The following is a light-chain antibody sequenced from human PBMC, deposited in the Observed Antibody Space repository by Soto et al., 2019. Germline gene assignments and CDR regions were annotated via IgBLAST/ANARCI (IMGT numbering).Light chain of an antibody. J-gene: IGKJ5*01. Sequence: DIQMTQSPSSVSASVGDRVIISCRASQDISSSLAWYQQRPGKAPKLLMYGASTLQSGVPSRFSGSGSGTDFTLSISGLQPEDFGTYYCQQANSLSITFGQGTQLEIK. CDR3: QQANSLSIT. CDR2: GAS. CDR1: QDISSS. V-gene: IGKV1-12*01.